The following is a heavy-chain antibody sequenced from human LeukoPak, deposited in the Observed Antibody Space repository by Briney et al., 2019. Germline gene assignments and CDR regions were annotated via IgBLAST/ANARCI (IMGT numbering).Heavy chain of an antibody. CDR3: ARMTTVTTEGI. CDR2: INSDGSDT. V-gene: IGHV3-74*01. Sequence: AGGSLRLSCAASGFTFSHFRIHWVRQAPGKGLVWVSRINSDGSDTIYADSVKGRFTSSRDSAKNILYLQMNNLRAEDTAVYYCARMTTVTTEGIWGQGTMVTVSS. CDR1: GFTFSHFR. D-gene: IGHD4-17*01. J-gene: IGHJ3*02.